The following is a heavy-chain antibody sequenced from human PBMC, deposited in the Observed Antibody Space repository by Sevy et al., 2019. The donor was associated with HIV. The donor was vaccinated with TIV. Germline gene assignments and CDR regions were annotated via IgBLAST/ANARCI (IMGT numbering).Heavy chain of an antibody. CDR3: AGGGALDY. J-gene: IGHJ4*02. CDR2: IKQDGSEK. V-gene: IGHV3-7*01. D-gene: IGHD1-26*01. CDR1: EFTFSAYW. Sequence: GGSLRLSCAASEFTFSAYWMTWIRQAPGKGLGGVANIKQDGSEKYYGDSVKGRFTISRDNAKNSLYLQMNSLRVEDTAVYYCAGGGALDYWGQGTLVTVSS.